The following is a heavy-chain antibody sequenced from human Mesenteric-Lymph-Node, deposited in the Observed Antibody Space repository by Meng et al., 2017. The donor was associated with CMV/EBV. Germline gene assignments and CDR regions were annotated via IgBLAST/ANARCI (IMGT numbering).Heavy chain of an antibody. V-gene: IGHV4-4*02. CDR1: GGPISSISSSNW. D-gene: IGHD1-1*01. CDR2: IYYSGST. J-gene: IGHJ4*02. Sequence: GSLRLSCAVTGGPISSISSSNWWSWVRQPPGKGLEWIGGIYYSGSTYYNPSLKSRVTISVDTSKNQFSLKLSSVTAADTAVYYCARGITNWVVYFDFWGQGALVTVSS. CDR3: ARGITNWVVYFDF.